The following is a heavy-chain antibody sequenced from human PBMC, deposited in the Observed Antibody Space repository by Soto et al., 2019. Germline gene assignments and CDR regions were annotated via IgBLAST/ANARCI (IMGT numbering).Heavy chain of an antibody. J-gene: IGHJ4*02. V-gene: IGHV2-5*02. CDR2: TYWDDAE. CDR3: EHFSGSFSLFFDY. Sequence: GSGPTLVNPTQTLTLTCTFSGFSLSVSGQGVGWIRQPPGKALEWLALTYWDDAERYSPSLRSRLTITTDTYRKEVVMTMPNLDPADTATYYCEHFSGSFSLFFDYWGQGMLVTVSS. D-gene: IGHD1-26*01. CDR1: GFSLSVSGQG.